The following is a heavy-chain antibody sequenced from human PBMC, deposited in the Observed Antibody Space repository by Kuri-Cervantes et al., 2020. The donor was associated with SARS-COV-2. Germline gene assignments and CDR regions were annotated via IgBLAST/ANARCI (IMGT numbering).Heavy chain of an antibody. CDR3: ARAGYYYDSSGFDAFDI. CDR2: IYHSGST. CDR1: GYSISSGYY. J-gene: IGHJ3*02. D-gene: IGHD3-22*01. V-gene: IGHV4-38-2*01. Sequence: SETLSLTCAVSGYSISSGYYWGWIRQPPGQGLEWIGSIYHSGSTYYNPSLKSRVTISVDTSKNQFSLKLSSVTAADTAVYYCARAGYYYDSSGFDAFDIWGQGTMVTVSS.